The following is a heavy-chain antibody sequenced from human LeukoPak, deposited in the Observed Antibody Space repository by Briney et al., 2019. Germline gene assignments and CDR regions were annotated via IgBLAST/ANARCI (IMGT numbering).Heavy chain of an antibody. CDR2: IYHSENT. J-gene: IGHJ5*02. CDR3: ARGTSYYDSFFDP. CDR1: GYSISSGYY. D-gene: IGHD3-22*01. Sequence: SETLSLTCTVSGYSISSGYYRGWIRQPPGKGLEWIGSIYHSENTYYNPSLKSRVTISVDTSKNQFSLKLSSVTAADTAVYYCARGTSYYDSFFDPWGQGTLVTVSS. V-gene: IGHV4-38-2*02.